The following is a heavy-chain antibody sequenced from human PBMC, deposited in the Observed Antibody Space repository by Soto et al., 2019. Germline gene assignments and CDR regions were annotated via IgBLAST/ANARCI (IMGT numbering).Heavy chain of an antibody. CDR2: ISGGGGSI. V-gene: IGHV3-23*01. D-gene: IGHD5-12*01. Sequence: EVQLLESGGGLVQPGGSLRLSCAASGFTFSNYAMSWVRQAPGKGLEWVSAISGGGGSIYYADSVKGRFTVSRDNSENTLFLQMHSLRAEDTAVYYCAKTLPGYSGYGIDYWGQGTLVTVSS. CDR1: GFTFSNYA. CDR3: AKTLPGYSGYGIDY. J-gene: IGHJ4*02.